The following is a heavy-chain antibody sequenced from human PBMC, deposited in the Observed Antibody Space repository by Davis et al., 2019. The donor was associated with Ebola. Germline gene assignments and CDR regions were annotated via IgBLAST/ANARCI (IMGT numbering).Heavy chain of an antibody. D-gene: IGHD3-9*01. CDR2: INIDGSRT. J-gene: IGHJ4*02. V-gene: IGHV3-74*01. Sequence: HTGGSLRLSCAASGFTFTNAWMHWVRQAPGKGLVWVSRINIDGSRTSYADPVKGRFTISRDNSKNTLYLQMNSLRAEDTAVYYCAKDNRLTGVDYWGQGTLVTVSS. CDR1: GFTFTNAW. CDR3: AKDNRLTGVDY.